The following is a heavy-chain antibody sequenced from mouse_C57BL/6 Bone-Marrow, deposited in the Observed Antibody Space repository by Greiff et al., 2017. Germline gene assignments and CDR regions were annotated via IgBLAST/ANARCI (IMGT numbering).Heavy chain of an antibody. J-gene: IGHJ1*03. CDR1: GYTFTSYW. D-gene: IGHD2-5*01. Sequence: VQLQQPGAELVKPGASVKMSCKASGYTFTSYWITWVKQRPGQGLEWIGDIYPGRGSTNYNEKFKSKATLTVDTSYSTAYMQIRSLTSADSAVDYCARPYYSSYWYFDVWGTGTTVTVSA. V-gene: IGHV1-55*01. CDR3: ARPYYSSYWYFDV. CDR2: IYPGRGST.